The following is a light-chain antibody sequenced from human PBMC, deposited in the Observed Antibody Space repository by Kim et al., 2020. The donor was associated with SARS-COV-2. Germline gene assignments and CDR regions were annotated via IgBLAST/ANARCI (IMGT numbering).Light chain of an antibody. CDR2: GKN. CDR1: SLRSYY. Sequence: ALGQTVRITCQGDSLRSYYASWYQQKPGQAPVLVIYGKNNRPSGIPDRFSGSSSGNTASLTITGAQAEDEADYYCNSRDNSGNHVVFGGGTQLTVL. CDR3: NSRDNSGNHVV. V-gene: IGLV3-19*01. J-gene: IGLJ2*01.